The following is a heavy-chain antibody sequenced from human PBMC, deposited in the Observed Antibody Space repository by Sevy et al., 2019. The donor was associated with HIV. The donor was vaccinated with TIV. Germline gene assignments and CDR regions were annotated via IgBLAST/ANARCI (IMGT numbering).Heavy chain of an antibody. CDR1: GGSISSGDYY. Sequence: SETLSLTCTVSGGSISSGDYYWSWIRQHPGKGLEWSGYIYGSGNTYYNPSLKSRVIISVDKSKNQFSLKLTSVTAADAAVYYCAGGGDLGGTNYWGQRTLVTVSS. CDR3: AGGGDLGGTNY. J-gene: IGHJ4*02. V-gene: IGHV4-31*03. CDR2: IYGSGNT. D-gene: IGHD3-16*01.